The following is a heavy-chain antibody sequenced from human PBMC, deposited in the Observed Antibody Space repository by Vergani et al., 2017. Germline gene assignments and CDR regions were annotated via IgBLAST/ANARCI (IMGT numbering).Heavy chain of an antibody. V-gene: IGHV3-21*01. J-gene: IGHJ4*02. D-gene: IGHD1-26*01. CDR1: GFTFSSYS. Sequence: EVQLVESGGGLVKPGGSLRLSCAASGFTFSSYSMNWVRQAPGKGLEWVSSISSSSSYIYYADSVKGRFTISRDNAKNSLYLQMNSLRAEDTAVYYCSTQFPPSTQRYSGSSRFFDYWGQGTLVTVSS. CDR3: STQFPPSTQRYSGSSRFFDY. CDR2: ISSSSSYI.